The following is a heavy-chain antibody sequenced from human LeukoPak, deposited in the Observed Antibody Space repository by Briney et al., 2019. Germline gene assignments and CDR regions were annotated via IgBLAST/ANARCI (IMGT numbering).Heavy chain of an antibody. CDR2: IIPIFGTA. D-gene: IGHD2-2*01. Sequence: SVKVSCKASGGTFSSYAISWVRQAPGQGLEWMGGIIPIFGTANYAQKFQGRVTITADESTSTAYLELSSLRSEDTAVYYCARAYFIPADFLYYYYGMDVWGQGTTVTVFS. V-gene: IGHV1-69*01. CDR1: GGTFSSYA. J-gene: IGHJ6*02. CDR3: ARAYFIPADFLYYYYGMDV.